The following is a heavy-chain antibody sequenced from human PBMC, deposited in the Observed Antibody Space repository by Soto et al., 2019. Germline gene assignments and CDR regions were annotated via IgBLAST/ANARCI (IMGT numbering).Heavy chain of an antibody. CDR2: INPSGGST. CDR1: GYTFTSYY. V-gene: IGHV1-46*01. J-gene: IGHJ2*01. Sequence: QVQLVQSGAEVKKPGASVKVSCKASGYTFTSYYMHWVRQAPGQGLEWMGIINPSGGSTSYAQKFRGRVTMTRDTSTSTVYMELSSLRSEDTAVYYCARTHYYDSSGYLDPLDWYFDLWGRGTLVTVSS. D-gene: IGHD3-22*01. CDR3: ARTHYYDSSGYLDPLDWYFDL.